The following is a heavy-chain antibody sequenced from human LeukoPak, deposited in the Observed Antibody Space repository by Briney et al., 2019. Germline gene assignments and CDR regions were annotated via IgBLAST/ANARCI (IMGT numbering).Heavy chain of an antibody. CDR3: ARADRSGAAYYDFWSGYPLDY. CDR1: GGTFSSYA. D-gene: IGHD3-3*01. V-gene: IGHV1-69*05. CDR2: IITIFGTA. Sequence: SVKVSCKASGGTFSSYAISWVRQAPGQGLEWMGGIITIFGTANYAQKFQGRVTITTDESTSTAYMELSSLRSEDTAVYYCARADRSGAAYYDFWSGYPLDYWGQGTLVTVSS. J-gene: IGHJ4*02.